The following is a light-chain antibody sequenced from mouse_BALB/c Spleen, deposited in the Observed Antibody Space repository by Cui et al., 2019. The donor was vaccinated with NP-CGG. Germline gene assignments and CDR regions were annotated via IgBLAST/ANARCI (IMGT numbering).Light chain of an antibody. J-gene: IGLJ1*01. CDR1: TGAVTTSNY. V-gene: IGLV1*01. Sequence: QAVVTKESALTTSPGETVTLTCRSSTGAVTTSNYANWVQEKSDHLFTGLIGGTNNRAPGVPARLSGSLIGDKAALTITGAQTEDEAIYFCALWYSNHWVFGGGTKLTVL. CDR2: GTN. CDR3: ALWYSNHWV.